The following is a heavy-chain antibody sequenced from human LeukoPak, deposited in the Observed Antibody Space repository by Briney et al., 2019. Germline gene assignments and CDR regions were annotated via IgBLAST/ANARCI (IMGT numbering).Heavy chain of an antibody. CDR2: ISGSGGST. J-gene: IGHJ4*02. D-gene: IGHD2-2*01. Sequence: GGSLRLSCAASGFTFSSYAMSWVRQAPGKGLEWVSAISGSGGSTYYADSVKGRFTISRDNSKNTLYLQMNSLRAEDTAVYYCAKGIVVPAAPRPPYYFDYWGQGTLVTVSS. V-gene: IGHV3-23*01. CDR1: GFTFSSYA. CDR3: AKGIVVPAAPRPPYYFDY.